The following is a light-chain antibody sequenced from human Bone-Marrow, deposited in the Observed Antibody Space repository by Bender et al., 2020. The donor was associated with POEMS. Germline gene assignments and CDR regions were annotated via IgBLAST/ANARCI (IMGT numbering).Light chain of an antibody. J-gene: IGLJ3*02. Sequence: SSELTQPPSVSVSPGQTARITCSGDVLSRKYVYWYQQKSGQAPVLVIFEGHKRPSGIPERFSGSSSGPLATLTINGAQVEDEAAYYCYSNPTDVGLFGGGTTLTVL. V-gene: IGLV3-10*01. CDR2: EGH. CDR1: VLSRKY. CDR3: YSNPTDVGL.